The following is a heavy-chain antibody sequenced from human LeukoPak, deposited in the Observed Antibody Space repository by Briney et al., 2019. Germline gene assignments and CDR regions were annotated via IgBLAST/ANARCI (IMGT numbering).Heavy chain of an antibody. V-gene: IGHV3-74*01. D-gene: IGHD3-22*01. J-gene: IGHJ3*01. CDR2: IGSDGSSA. CDR3: ALSYDYDDPDALDF. Sequence: GGSLRLSCAASGFTFSTYFIHWVRQGPGKGLVWVSRIGSDGSSASSADSVKGRFTISRDKAKNTVLLQMYSLRAEDTAIYYCALSYDYDDPDALDFWGQGTMVTVSS. CDR1: GFTFSTYF.